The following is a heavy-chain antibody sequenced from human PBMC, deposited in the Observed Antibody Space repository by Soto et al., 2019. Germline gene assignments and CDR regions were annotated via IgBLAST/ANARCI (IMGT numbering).Heavy chain of an antibody. V-gene: IGHV1-3*01. Sequence: ASVKVALKASGYTFTSYAMPWVRQAPGQRLECMGCINAGNGNTKYSQKFQGRVTITRDTSASTAYMELSSLRSEDTAVYYCARKMVAFDIWGQGTMVTVSS. J-gene: IGHJ3*02. D-gene: IGHD2-8*01. CDR3: ARKMVAFDI. CDR1: GYTFTSYA. CDR2: INAGNGNT.